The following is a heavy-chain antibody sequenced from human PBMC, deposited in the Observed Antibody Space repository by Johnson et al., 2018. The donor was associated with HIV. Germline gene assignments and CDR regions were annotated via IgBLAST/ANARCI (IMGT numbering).Heavy chain of an antibody. CDR3: AKGDCSGGSCYSFTDAFDI. V-gene: IGHV3-30-3*01. J-gene: IGHJ3*02. Sequence: QMQLVESGGGVVQPGKSLRLSCAASGFTFSSSAMHWVRQAPGQGLQWVALISYDGSIKYFADSVKGRFTISRNKSKNTLHLQMNSLRAEDTAVYYCAKGDCSGGSCYSFTDAFDIWGQGTMVTVSS. D-gene: IGHD2-15*01. CDR2: ISYDGSIK. CDR1: GFTFSSSA.